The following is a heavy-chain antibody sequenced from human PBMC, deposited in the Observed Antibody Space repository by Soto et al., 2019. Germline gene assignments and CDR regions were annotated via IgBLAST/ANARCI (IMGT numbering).Heavy chain of an antibody. V-gene: IGHV4-34*01. J-gene: IGHJ1*01. CDR2: INHSGST. CDR3: SRQGYWSGGSCYRYVQD. Sequence: ASGTLCLTCAVYGWSFSGYYWSWIRQPPGKGLEWIGEINHSGSTNYNPSLKSRVTISVDTSKNQFSLKLSSVPAADTAVFYWSRQGYWSGGSCYRYVQDWGQGPLV. D-gene: IGHD2-15*01. CDR1: GWSFSGYY.